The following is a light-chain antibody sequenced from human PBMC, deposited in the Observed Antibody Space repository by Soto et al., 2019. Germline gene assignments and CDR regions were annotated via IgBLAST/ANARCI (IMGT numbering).Light chain of an antibody. CDR3: LQYNKWPRT. CDR2: DAS. CDR1: QSLGSGY. V-gene: IGKV3D-15*01. J-gene: IGKJ5*01. Sequence: EMLLKHSPGTVFLSPGDRATXSCRASQSLGSGYLAWYRRRPGQAGRVVIHDASERPAGVAGRFSGSGSMTEFTLSISSLWSGAFAVYLCLQYNKWPRTFGQGTRIEIK.